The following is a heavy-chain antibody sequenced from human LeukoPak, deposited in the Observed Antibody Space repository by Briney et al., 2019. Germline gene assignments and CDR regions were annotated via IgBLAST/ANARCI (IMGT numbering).Heavy chain of an antibody. Sequence: SVKASCKASGFTFTSSAMQWVRQARGQRLEWIGWIFVGSGNTNYAQKFQERVTITRDVSTSTAYMKLSSLRSEDTAVYYCAAEITIFGVGYNWFDPWGQGTLVTVSS. CDR2: IFVGSGNT. D-gene: IGHD3-3*01. V-gene: IGHV1-58*02. CDR1: GFTFTSSA. J-gene: IGHJ5*02. CDR3: AAEITIFGVGYNWFDP.